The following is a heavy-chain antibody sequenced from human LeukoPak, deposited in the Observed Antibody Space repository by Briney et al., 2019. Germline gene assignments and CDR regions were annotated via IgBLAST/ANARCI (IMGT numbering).Heavy chain of an antibody. CDR3: ARTYDFWSGPLGRYHYGMDV. CDR2: TYTGGNS. CDR1: GFTVRSIH. J-gene: IGHJ6*02. D-gene: IGHD3-3*01. Sequence: GGSLRLSCAASGFTVRSIHMVWVRQAPGKGLEWVSVTYTGGNSYYADSVKGRFTISRDNSKNTLYLQMNSLRAEDTAVYYCARTYDFWSGPLGRYHYGMDVWGQGTTVTVSS. V-gene: IGHV3-53*01.